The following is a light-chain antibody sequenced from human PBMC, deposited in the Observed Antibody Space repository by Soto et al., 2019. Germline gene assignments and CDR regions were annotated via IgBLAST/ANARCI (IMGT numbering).Light chain of an antibody. V-gene: IGKV3-15*01. CDR1: QSVSSN. J-gene: IGKJ4*01. CDR3: QQYANWPLT. Sequence: EIVMTQSPATLSVSPGERATLSCRASQSVSSNLAWYQQKPGQAPRLLIYGASTRATGIPARFSGSGSGTEFTLTISSLQSEDIAVYYCQQYANWPLTFGGGTKVDIK. CDR2: GAS.